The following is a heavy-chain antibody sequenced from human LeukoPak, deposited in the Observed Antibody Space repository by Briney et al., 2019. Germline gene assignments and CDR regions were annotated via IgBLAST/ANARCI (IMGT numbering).Heavy chain of an antibody. CDR1: GYTFTSYG. Sequence: ASVKVSCKASGYTFTSYGISWVRQAPGQGLEWMGWISAYNGNTNYAQKFQGRVTMTRDMSTSTVYMELSSLRSEDTAVYYCARGRNGDRQPGMDVWGKGTTVTVSS. CDR3: ARGRNGDRQPGMDV. CDR2: ISAYNGNT. J-gene: IGHJ6*04. V-gene: IGHV1-18*01. D-gene: IGHD3-10*01.